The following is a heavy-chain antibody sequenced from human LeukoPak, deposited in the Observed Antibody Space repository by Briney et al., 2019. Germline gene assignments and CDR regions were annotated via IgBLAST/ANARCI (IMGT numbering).Heavy chain of an antibody. V-gene: IGHV1-2*02. CDR3: ARAWSGWSYTDY. D-gene: IGHD6-19*01. J-gene: IGHJ4*02. Sequence: ASVKVSCKASGYTFTGYYMHWVRQAPGQGLEWMGWINPNSGGTNYAQKFQGRVTMTRDTSISTAYMELSRLRSDDTAVYYCARAWSGWSYTDYWGQGTLVTVSS. CDR1: GYTFTGYY. CDR2: INPNSGGT.